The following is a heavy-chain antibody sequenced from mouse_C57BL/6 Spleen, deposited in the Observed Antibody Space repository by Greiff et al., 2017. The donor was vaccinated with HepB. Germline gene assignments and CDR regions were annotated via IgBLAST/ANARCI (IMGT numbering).Heavy chain of an antibody. CDR2: IDPSDSYT. D-gene: IGHD2-1*01. J-gene: IGHJ2*01. Sequence: VQLQQPGAELVKPGASVKLSCKASGYTFTSYWMQWVKQRPGQGLEWIGEIDPSDSYTNYNQKFKGKATLTVDTSSSTAYMQLSSLTSEDSAVYYCNYGNYRYYFDYWGQGTTLTVSS. CDR3: NYGNYRYYFDY. CDR1: GYTFTSYW. V-gene: IGHV1-50*01.